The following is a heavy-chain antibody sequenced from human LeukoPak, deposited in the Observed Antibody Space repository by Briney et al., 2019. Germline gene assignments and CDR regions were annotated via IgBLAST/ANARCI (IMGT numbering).Heavy chain of an antibody. V-gene: IGHV4-39*07. CDR2: IFYSGST. Sequence: SETLSLTCTVSGGFICTSSYYWGWVRQPPGKGLEWIGNIFYSGSTYYNPSLKSRVTISVDTSKNQFSLKLSSVTAADTAVYYCARGRPGYSYGYYYYYYMDVWGKGTTVTVSS. J-gene: IGHJ6*03. CDR3: ARGRPGYSYGYYYYYYMDV. CDR1: GGFICTSSYY. D-gene: IGHD5-18*01.